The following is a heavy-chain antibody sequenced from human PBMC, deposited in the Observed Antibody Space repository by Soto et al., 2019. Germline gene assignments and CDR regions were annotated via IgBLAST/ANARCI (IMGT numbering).Heavy chain of an antibody. J-gene: IGHJ5*02. Sequence: EVQLVESGGTLVQPGGSLRLSCAASGFTFSTFWMHWVRQAPGKGLVWVSRINTDGSKTTYAASVKGRFTISRDNAKITVYLQMDSLRAEDTAVYYCATVATKSYNWLDPWGQGTLVTVSS. CDR2: INTDGSKT. D-gene: IGHD5-12*01. V-gene: IGHV3-74*01. CDR3: ATVATKSYNWLDP. CDR1: GFTFSTFW.